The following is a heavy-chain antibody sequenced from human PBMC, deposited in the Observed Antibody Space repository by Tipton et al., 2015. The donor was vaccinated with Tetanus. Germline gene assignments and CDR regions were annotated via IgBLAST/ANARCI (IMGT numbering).Heavy chain of an antibody. CDR1: GFIFSSYA. CDR2: ISYDGSNK. D-gene: IGHD3-3*01. V-gene: IGHV3-30-3*01. CDR3: ARETYYDFWSGPEFYYYGMDV. J-gene: IGHJ6*02. Sequence: SLRLSCAASGFIFSSYAMHWVRQAPGKGLEWVAVISYDGSNKYYADSVKGRFTISRDNSKNTLYLQMNSLRAEDTAVYYCARETYYDFWSGPEFYYYGMDVWGQGTTVTVSS.